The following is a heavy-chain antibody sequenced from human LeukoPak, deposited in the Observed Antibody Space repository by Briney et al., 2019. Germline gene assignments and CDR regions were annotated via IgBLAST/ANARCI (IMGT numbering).Heavy chain of an antibody. V-gene: IGHV4-59*01. Sequence: SETLSLTSTVPGGSIRTNYSSWIPQPPGKGLEWIGYIYYTGSTSYNPSLKSRVTMSLDASKNQFSLEMNSVTAADTAVYYCARGGKYWPQWGFDPWGRGTLVSVSS. CDR2: IYYTGST. CDR3: ARGGKYWPQWGFDP. CDR1: GGSIRTNY. J-gene: IGHJ5*02. D-gene: IGHD2-8*02.